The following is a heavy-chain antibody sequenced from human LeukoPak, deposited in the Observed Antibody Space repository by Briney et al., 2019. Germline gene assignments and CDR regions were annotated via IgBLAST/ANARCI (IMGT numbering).Heavy chain of an antibody. D-gene: IGHD3-10*01. CDR3: ARQDFLWENGRYYRPYYFDY. Sequence: PSETLSLTCTVSGGSISSSSYYWGWIRQPPGKGLEWIGSIYYSGSTYYNPSLKSRVTISVDTSKNQFSLKLGSVTAADTAVYYCARQDFLWENGRYYRPYYFDYWGQGTLVTVSS. J-gene: IGHJ4*02. CDR2: IYYSGST. V-gene: IGHV4-39*01. CDR1: GGSISSSSYY.